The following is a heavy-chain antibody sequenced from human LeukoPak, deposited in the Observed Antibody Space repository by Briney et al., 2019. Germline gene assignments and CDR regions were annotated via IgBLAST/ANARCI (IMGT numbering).Heavy chain of an antibody. CDR2: ISAYNGDT. CDR3: ARVKGYYDSPDDYPTYYFDY. Sequence: ASVKVSCKASGYTFTSNDISWVRQAPGQGLEWLGWISAYNGDTNYAEKLQGRVTMTTDTSTSTAYMELRSLRSDDTAVYYCARVKGYYDSPDDYPTYYFDYWGQGTLVTVSS. J-gene: IGHJ4*02. V-gene: IGHV1-18*01. CDR1: GYTFTSND. D-gene: IGHD3-22*01.